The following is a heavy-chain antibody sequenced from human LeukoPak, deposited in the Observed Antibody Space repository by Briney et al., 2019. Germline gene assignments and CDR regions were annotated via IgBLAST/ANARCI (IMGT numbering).Heavy chain of an antibody. CDR2: FIPIFGTA. CDR1: GGTFSSYA. Sequence: GASVKVSCKASGGTFSSYAISWVRQAPGQGLEWMGGFIPIFGTANYAQKFQGRVTITADESTSTAYMELSSLRSEDTAVYYCARDYCSSTSCYAAFSWFDPWGQGTRVTVSS. CDR3: ARDYCSSTSCYAAFSWFDP. D-gene: IGHD2-2*01. V-gene: IGHV1-69*13. J-gene: IGHJ5*02.